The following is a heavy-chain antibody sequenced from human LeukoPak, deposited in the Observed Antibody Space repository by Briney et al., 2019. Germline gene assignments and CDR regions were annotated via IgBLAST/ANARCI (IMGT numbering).Heavy chain of an antibody. CDR3: ARIPHYDSRGYYYADY. Sequence: ASVKVSCKASGYTFTSYGISWLRQAPAQGLEWMGWISAYNSNRRSAQKVQGRDTMTTDTSTSTAYMELRSLRSDDTAVYYCARIPHYDSRGYYYADYWGQGTQVTVSS. CDR2: ISAYNSNR. D-gene: IGHD3-22*01. V-gene: IGHV1-18*01. CDR1: GYTFTSYG. J-gene: IGHJ4*02.